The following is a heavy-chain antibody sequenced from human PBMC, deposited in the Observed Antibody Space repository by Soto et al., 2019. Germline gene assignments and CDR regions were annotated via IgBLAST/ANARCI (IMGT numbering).Heavy chain of an antibody. D-gene: IGHD3-3*01. V-gene: IGHV3-21*01. CDR3: ARDAGRSRFPHWLDP. CDR1: GFTFSHYS. CDR2: ISSSSSYI. J-gene: IGHJ5*02. Sequence: GGSLRLSCAASGFTFSHYSMNWVRQAPGKGLEWVSFISSSSSYIYYADSVRGRFTISRDNAKNSLYLQVNSLRAEDAAVYYCARDAGRSRFPHWLDPWGQGTLVTVSS.